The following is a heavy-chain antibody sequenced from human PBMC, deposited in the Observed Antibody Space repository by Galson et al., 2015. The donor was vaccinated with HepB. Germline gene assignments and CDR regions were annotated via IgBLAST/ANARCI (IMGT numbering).Heavy chain of an antibody. J-gene: IGHJ6*02. V-gene: IGHV3-7*01. CDR1: GFTFSSYW. CDR2: IKQDGSEK. CDR3: ARDSVIALVPAAILSYYYYGMDV. D-gene: IGHD2-2*02. Sequence: SLRLSCAASGFTFSSYWMSWVRQAPGKGLEWVANIKQDGSEKYYVDSVKGRFTISRDNAKNSLYLQMNSLRAEDTAVYYCARDSVIALVPAAILSYYYYGMDVWGQGTTVTVSS.